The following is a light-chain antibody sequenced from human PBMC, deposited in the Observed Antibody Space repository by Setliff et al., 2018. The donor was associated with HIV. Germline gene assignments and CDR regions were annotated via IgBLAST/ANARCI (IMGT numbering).Light chain of an antibody. Sequence: QSALTQSASVSGSPGQSITISCTGSRSDVGNTLSVSWYQQNVGEVPKLLIYEVDRRPSGISHRFSGSKSANTAPLTISGLQLEDEADYYCCSYGSGDIWVFGGGTKVTVL. J-gene: IGLJ3*02. CDR3: CSYGSGDIWV. CDR1: RSDVGNTLS. V-gene: IGLV2-23*02. CDR2: EVD.